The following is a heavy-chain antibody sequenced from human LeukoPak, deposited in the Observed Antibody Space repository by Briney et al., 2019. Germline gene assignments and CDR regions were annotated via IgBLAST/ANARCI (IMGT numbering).Heavy chain of an antibody. CDR1: GGSISSSSYY. V-gene: IGHV4-39*07. J-gene: IGHJ6*03. CDR2: IYYSGST. CDR3: ARRPGFGYYYYYMDV. D-gene: IGHD3-10*01. Sequence: SETLSLTCTVSGGSISSSSYYWGWIRQPPGKGLEWIGSIYYSGSTPYNPSLKSRVTISVDTSKNQFSLKLSSVTAADTAVYYCARRPGFGYYYYYMDVWGKGTTVTISS.